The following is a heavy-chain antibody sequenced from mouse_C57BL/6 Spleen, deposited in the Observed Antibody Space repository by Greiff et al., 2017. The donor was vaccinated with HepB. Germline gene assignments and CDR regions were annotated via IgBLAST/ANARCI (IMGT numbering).Heavy chain of an antibody. Sequence: VQLQQSGAELVKPGASVKLSCTASGFTIKGYYMPWVRQRTEKGLEWIGRIAPEDGDTKYAPKFQGKATITADTTSNTAYLQLSSLTSEDTAVYYCARDRNSFEYWGQGTTLTASS. CDR1: GFTIKGYY. CDR2: IAPEDGDT. CDR3: ARDRNSFEY. D-gene: IGHD2-14*01. V-gene: IGHV14-2*01. J-gene: IGHJ2*01.